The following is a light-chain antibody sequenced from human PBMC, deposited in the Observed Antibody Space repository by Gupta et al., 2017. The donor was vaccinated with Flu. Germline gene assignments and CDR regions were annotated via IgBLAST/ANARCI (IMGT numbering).Light chain of an antibody. V-gene: IGLV1-40*01. J-gene: IGLJ2*01. Sequence: QSVLTQPPSVSGAPGQRVTISCTGSSSNIGAGFDVHWYQQLPGTAPKLLIFGNNNRPSGVPDRFSGSKSGTSASLAITGLQAEDEADYYCQSYDNSLNGHVLFGGGNKLTVL. CDR1: SSNIGAGFD. CDR2: GNN. CDR3: QSYDNSLNGHVL.